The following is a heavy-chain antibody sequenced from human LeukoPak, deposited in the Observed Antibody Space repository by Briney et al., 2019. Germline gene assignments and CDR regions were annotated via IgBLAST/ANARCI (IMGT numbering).Heavy chain of an antibody. Sequence: GGSLRLSCAASGFTFGNYAMSWVRQTAGKGLEWVSGLTDTGTSTYYAHSVKGRFTISRDNSKNTLYLNMNSLRAEDTAVYYCAKDPPLLNFDYWGQGTLVTVSS. CDR2: LTDTGTST. J-gene: IGHJ4*02. CDR1: GFTFGNYA. CDR3: AKDPPLLNFDY. V-gene: IGHV3-23*01.